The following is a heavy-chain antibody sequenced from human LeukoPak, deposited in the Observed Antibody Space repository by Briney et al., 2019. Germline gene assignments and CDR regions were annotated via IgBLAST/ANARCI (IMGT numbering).Heavy chain of an antibody. V-gene: IGHV3-53*01. D-gene: IGHD3-22*01. CDR3: ARDVLGYDSSASD. CDR2: MYSGGST. J-gene: IGHJ4*02. Sequence: GGSLRLSCAASGFTVSGSYMSWVRQAPGKGLEWVSVMYSGGSTFYADSVKGRFTISRDNSKNTVYLQMNSLRAEDTAVYYCARDVLGYDSSASDWGQGTLVTVSS. CDR1: GFTVSGSY.